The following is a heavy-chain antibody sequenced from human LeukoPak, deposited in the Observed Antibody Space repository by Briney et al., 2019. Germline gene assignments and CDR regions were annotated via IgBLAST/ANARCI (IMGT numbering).Heavy chain of an antibody. CDR3: ARYSIFGESTSWFDP. J-gene: IGHJ5*02. D-gene: IGHD3-10*01. Sequence: NPSETLSLTCAVSGYSISSGYYWAWIRQPPGKGLEWIGTVYHSGSTYYSPPLKSRVTISVDTLKNQFSLKLKSVTAADTAVYYCARYSIFGESTSWFDPWGQGTLVTVSS. V-gene: IGHV4-38-2*01. CDR2: VYHSGST. CDR1: GYSISSGYY.